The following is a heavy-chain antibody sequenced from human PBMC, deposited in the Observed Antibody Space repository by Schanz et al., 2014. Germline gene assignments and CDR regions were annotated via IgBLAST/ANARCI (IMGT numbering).Heavy chain of an antibody. CDR1: GGTFSSYS. J-gene: IGHJ4*02. CDR2: IIPILGIA. Sequence: QVQLVQSGAEVKKPGSSVKVSCKASGGTFSSYSISWVRQAPGQGLEWMGRIIPILGIANYAQKFQGRVTNTADKSTITSYMDLSSLRPEDTAVYYCARSNYYDNSDYYNSFDYWGQGTLVTVSS. CDR3: ARSNYYDNSDYYNSFDY. V-gene: IGHV1-69*04. D-gene: IGHD3-22*01.